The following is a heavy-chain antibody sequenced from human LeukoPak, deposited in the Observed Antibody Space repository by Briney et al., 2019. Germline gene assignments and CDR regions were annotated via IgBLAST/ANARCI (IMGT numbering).Heavy chain of an antibody. CDR3: ARDADGYED. V-gene: IGHV3-7*01. Sequence: PGGSLRLSCAVAGFTFSSYWMSWVRRAPGKGLEWVANIKEDGGEDYYADSVKGRFAISKDNAKNSLYLQMNNLRAEDTAMYYCARDADGYEDWGQGTLVIVSS. CDR1: GFTFSSYW. CDR2: IKEDGGED. D-gene: IGHD5-24*01. J-gene: IGHJ4*02.